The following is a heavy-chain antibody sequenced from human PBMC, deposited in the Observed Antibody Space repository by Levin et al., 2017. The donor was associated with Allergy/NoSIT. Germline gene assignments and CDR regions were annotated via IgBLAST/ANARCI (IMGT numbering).Heavy chain of an antibody. Sequence: PGGSLRLSCAASGFTFSSYGMHWVRQAPGKGLEWVAVIWYDGSNKYYADSVKGRFTISRDNSKNTLYLQMNSLRAEDTAVYYCARDWNSELSYYYYGMDVWGQGTTVTVSS. D-gene: IGHD2/OR15-2a*01. CDR2: IWYDGSNK. V-gene: IGHV3-33*01. CDR3: ARDWNSELSYYYYGMDV. CDR1: GFTFSSYG. J-gene: IGHJ6*02.